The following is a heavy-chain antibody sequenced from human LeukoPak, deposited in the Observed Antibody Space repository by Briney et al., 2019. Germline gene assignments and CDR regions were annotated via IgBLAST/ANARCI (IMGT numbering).Heavy chain of an antibody. J-gene: IGHJ5*01. CDR2: ISWNSDTI. CDR1: GFTFGHYA. Sequence: GGSRGLSCAASGFTFGHYAMHWVRHTPGKGLEWVSGISWNSDTIGYADSVKGRFTISRDNATNSLSLQMNSLRVEDTAFYYCAKTFGLGSYYKPWFDSWGQGTLVTVSS. V-gene: IGHV3-9*01. D-gene: IGHD3-10*01. CDR3: AKTFGLGSYYKPWFDS.